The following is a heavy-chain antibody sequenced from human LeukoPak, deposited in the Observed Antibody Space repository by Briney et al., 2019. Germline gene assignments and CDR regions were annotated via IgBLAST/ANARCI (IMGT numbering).Heavy chain of an antibody. CDR1: GGSISSYY. CDR3: AREGYYDYFDY. CDR2: IYYSGST. Sequence: SETLSLTCTVSGGSISSYYWSWIRQPPGKGLEWIGYIYYSGSTNYNPSLKSRVTISVDTSKNQFSLKLSSVTAADTAVYYCAREGYYDYFDYWGQGTLVIVSS. J-gene: IGHJ4*02. D-gene: IGHD1-26*01. V-gene: IGHV4-59*01.